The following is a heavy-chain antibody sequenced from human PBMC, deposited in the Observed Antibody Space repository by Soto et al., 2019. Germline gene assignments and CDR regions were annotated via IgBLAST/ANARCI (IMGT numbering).Heavy chain of an antibody. CDR3: ARDAWGPDY. CDR1: GRTSPPYN. V-gene: IGHV1-46*01. J-gene: IGHJ4*02. D-gene: IGHD7-27*01. CDR2: INPSGDST. Sequence: QVQLVQSGAEVTKPGASVKISCKTSGRTSPPYNVHWVRQAPGQGLEWMGLINPSGDSTTYAQNFQGRVTMTSDSSTPTVFMELRSLTSEDTARYYCARDAWGPDYWGQGTLVTVSS.